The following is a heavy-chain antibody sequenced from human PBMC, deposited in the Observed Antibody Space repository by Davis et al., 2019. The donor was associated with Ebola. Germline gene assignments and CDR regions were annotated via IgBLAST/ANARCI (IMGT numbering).Heavy chain of an antibody. CDR2: IKEDGSEK. D-gene: IGHD3-10*01. CDR1: GFTFSSYW. CDR3: ARGNGQNYGSALDY. V-gene: IGHV3-7*01. Sequence: GESLKISCAASGFTFSSYWMTWVRQAPGKGLEWVANIKEDGSEKNYADSVKGRFTISRDNAKNSLYLQMHSLRVEDTAVYYCARGNGQNYGSALDYWGQRTLVTVSS. J-gene: IGHJ4*02.